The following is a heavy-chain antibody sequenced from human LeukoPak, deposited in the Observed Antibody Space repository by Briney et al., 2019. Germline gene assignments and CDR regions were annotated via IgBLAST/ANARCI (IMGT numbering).Heavy chain of an antibody. D-gene: IGHD2-2*01. Sequence: ASVKVSCKASGYTFTGYYMRWVRQAPGQGLEWMGWINPNSGGTNYAQKFQGRVTMTRDTSISTAYMELSRLRSDDTAVYYCARVKEDIVVVPAAAFDYWGQGTLVTVSS. CDR1: GYTFTGYY. CDR2: INPNSGGT. J-gene: IGHJ4*02. CDR3: ARVKEDIVVVPAAAFDY. V-gene: IGHV1-2*02.